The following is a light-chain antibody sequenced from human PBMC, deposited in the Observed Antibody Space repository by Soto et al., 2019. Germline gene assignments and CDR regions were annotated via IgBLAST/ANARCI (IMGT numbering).Light chain of an antibody. Sequence: DIQMTQSPSSLSASVGDRVTITCRASQSISSYLNWYQQKPGKAPKLLIYAASSLQSGVPSRFSGSGSGTDFTPTINSLQPEDFANYHCPQSYRTPPTFGQGTQVDIK. CDR3: PQSYRTPPT. CDR2: AAS. CDR1: QSISSY. J-gene: IGKJ1*01. V-gene: IGKV1-39*01.